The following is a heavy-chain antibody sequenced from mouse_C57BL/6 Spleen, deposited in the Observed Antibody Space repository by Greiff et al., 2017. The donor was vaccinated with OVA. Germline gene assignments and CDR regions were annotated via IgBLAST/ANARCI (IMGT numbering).Heavy chain of an antibody. J-gene: IGHJ4*01. V-gene: IGHV1-26*01. CDR3: APLRAMDY. Sequence: VQLQQSGPELVKPGASVKISCKASGYTFTDYYMNWVKQSHGKSLEWIGDINPNNGGTSYNQKFKGKATLTVDKSSSTAYMELRSLTSEDSAVYYCAPLRAMDYWGQGTSVTVSS. CDR1: GYTFTDYY. CDR2: INPNNGGT.